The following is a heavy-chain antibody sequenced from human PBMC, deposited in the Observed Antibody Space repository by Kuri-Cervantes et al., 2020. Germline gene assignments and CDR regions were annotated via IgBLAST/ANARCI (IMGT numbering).Heavy chain of an antibody. CDR3: ARYHFWSAFHDY. J-gene: IGHJ4*02. CDR1: GGSISSFY. V-gene: IGHV4-59*01. CDR2: IYYSGST. D-gene: IGHD3-3*01. Sequence: SETLSLTCTVSGGSISSFYWNWIRQPPGKGLEWIGYIYYSGSTNYNPSLKSRVTISVDTSKNQFSLKLNSVTAADTAVYYCARYHFWSAFHDYRGQGTLVTVSS.